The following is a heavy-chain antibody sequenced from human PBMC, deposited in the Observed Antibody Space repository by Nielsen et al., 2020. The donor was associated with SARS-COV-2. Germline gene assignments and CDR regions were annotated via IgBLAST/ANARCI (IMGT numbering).Heavy chain of an antibody. Sequence: SGPTLVKPTQTLTLTCTFSGFSLSTSGVGVGWIRQPPGKALEWLALIDWDDDKYYSTSLKTRLTISKDTSKNQVVLTMTNMDPVDTATYYCARSRGSCYSIDYWGQGTLVTVSS. CDR3: ARSRGSCYSIDY. CDR1: GFSLSTSGVG. V-gene: IGHV2-70*01. J-gene: IGHJ4*02. CDR2: IDWDDDK. D-gene: IGHD2-15*01.